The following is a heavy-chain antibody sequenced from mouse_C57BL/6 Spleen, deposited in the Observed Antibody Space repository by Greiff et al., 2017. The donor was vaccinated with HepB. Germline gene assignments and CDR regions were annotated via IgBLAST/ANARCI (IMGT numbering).Heavy chain of an antibody. V-gene: IGHV1-22*01. D-gene: IGHD2-13*01. CDR1: GYTFTDYN. Sequence: EVHLQQSGPELVKPGASVKMSCKASGYTFTDYNMHWVKQSHGKSLEWIGYINPNNGGTSYNQKFKGKATLTVNKSSSTAYMELRSLTSEDSAVYYCAYYGEGGFAYWGQGTLVTVSA. J-gene: IGHJ3*01. CDR3: AYYGEGGFAY. CDR2: INPNNGGT.